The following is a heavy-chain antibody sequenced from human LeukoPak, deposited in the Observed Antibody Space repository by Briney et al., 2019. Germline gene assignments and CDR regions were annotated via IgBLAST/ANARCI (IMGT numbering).Heavy chain of an antibody. V-gene: IGHV3-21*01. CDR1: GFIFTDYW. CDR3: ARGWDIVVVVAATSLSY. D-gene: IGHD2-15*01. Sequence: GRSLCLSCAASGFIFTDYWMYWVSQAPGKGLELVPSISSSSSYIYYADSVKGRFTISRDNAKNSLYLQMNSLRAEDTAVYYCARGWDIVVVVAATSLSYWGQGTLVTVSS. J-gene: IGHJ4*02. CDR2: ISSSSSYI.